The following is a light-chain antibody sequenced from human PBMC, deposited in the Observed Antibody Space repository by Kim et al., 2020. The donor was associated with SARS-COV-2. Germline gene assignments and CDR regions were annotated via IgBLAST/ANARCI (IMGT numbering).Light chain of an antibody. Sequence: SYELTQPPSVSVSPGQTASITCSGDKLGDKYACWYQQKPGQSPVLVIYQDSKRPSGIPERFSGSNSGNTATLTISGTQAMDEADYYCQAWDSSYFHVVFGGGTQLTVL. CDR1: KLGDKY. CDR3: QAWDSSYFHVV. J-gene: IGLJ2*01. V-gene: IGLV3-1*01. CDR2: QDS.